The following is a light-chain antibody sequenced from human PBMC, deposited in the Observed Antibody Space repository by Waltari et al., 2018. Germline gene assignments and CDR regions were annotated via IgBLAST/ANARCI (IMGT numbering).Light chain of an antibody. CDR1: SGPVSTPYY. Sequence: QTVVTQEPSFSVSPGGTVTLPCGLSSGPVSTPYYPPRYQPTPGQAPRTLIYNTKTRSSGVPDRFSGSILGNKAALTIAGARADDEADYYCVLYMGSGIVVFGGGTKLTVL. V-gene: IGLV8-61*01. CDR3: VLYMGSGIVV. CDR2: NTK. J-gene: IGLJ2*01.